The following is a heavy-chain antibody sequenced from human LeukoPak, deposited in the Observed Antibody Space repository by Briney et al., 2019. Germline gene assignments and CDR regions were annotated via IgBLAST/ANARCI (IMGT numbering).Heavy chain of an antibody. CDR1: GFTFISYW. CDR2: IKQDGSEK. J-gene: IGHJ4*02. Sequence: GGSLRLSCAASGFTFISYWMSWVRQAPGKGLEWVANIKQDGSEKYYVDSVKGRFTISRDNSKNTLYLQMNSLRAEDTAVYYCARAWYNWNARYFDYWGQGTLVTVSS. V-gene: IGHV3-7*03. CDR3: ARAWYNWNARYFDY. D-gene: IGHD1-20*01.